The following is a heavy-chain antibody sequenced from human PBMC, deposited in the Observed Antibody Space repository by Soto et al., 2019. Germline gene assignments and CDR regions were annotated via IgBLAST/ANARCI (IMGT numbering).Heavy chain of an antibody. CDR3: AKDLSREVATTTKMYYHYGMDV. CDR2: ISYDGSNK. Sequence: QVQLVESGGGVVQPGRSLRLSCAASGFTFRSYVMHWVRQAPGKGLEWVAIISYDGSNKYYVNSVKGRFTISRDNSNNTPYLQMNSLRADDTAIYYCAKDLSREVATTTKMYYHYGMDVWGQGTTVTVSS. V-gene: IGHV3-30*18. CDR1: GFTFRSYV. D-gene: IGHD5-12*01. J-gene: IGHJ6*02.